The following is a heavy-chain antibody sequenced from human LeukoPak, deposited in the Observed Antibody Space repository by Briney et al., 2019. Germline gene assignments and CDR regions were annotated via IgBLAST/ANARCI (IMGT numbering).Heavy chain of an antibody. CDR2: IYYSGST. J-gene: IGHJ4*02. CDR1: GGSISSYY. D-gene: IGHD6-19*01. Sequence: SETLSLTCTVSGGSISSYYWSWIRQPPGKGLEWIGYIYYSGSTNYNPSLKSRVTISVDTSKNQFSLKLSSVTAADTAVYYCARASAVADGSDYFDYWGQGTLVTVSS. V-gene: IGHV4-59*12. CDR3: ARASAVADGSDYFDY.